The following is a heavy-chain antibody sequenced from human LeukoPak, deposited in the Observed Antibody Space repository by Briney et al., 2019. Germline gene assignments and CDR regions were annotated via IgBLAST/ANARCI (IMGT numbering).Heavy chain of an antibody. J-gene: IGHJ4*02. CDR3: ARDLSWLQFVGY. Sequence: GGSMRLSSAASAFTFSSYSMNWVRQAPGKGLEWVSSISSSSNYIYYADSVEGRFTISRDNAKNSLYLQMNSLRAEDTAVYYCARDLSWLQFVGYWGQGTLVTVSS. D-gene: IGHD5-24*01. CDR1: AFTFSSYS. V-gene: IGHV3-21*01. CDR2: ISSSSNYI.